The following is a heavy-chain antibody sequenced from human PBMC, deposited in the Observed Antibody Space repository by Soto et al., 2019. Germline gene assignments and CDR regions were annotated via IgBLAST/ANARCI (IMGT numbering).Heavy chain of an antibody. CDR1: GFTFGNYA. V-gene: IGHV3-23*01. CDR3: AKKGLGSLATYCSTGDCHYAFDI. J-gene: IGHJ3*02. Sequence: EVQLLESGGGLVQPGGSLRLSCAASGFTFGNYAMIWVRQAPGKGLEWVSTISGGGDSTYYADSVRGRFTISRENSRNTVYLQMNSLRAEDTAVYYCAKKGLGSLATYCSTGDCHYAFDIWGQGTMVTVSS. CDR2: ISGGGDST. D-gene: IGHD2-15*01.